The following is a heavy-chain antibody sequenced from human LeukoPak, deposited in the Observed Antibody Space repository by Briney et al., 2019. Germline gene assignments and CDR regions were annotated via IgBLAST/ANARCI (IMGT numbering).Heavy chain of an antibody. J-gene: IGHJ3*02. CDR2: IYYTGST. CDR3: ARYSSSSYAFDI. V-gene: IGHV4-61*01. D-gene: IGHD6-6*01. CDR1: GGSISSGSYC. Sequence: SQTLSLTCTVSGGSISSGSYCWSWIRQPPGKGLECIGYIYYTGSTNYNPSLKSRVTISVDTSKNQFSLRLSSVTAADTAVYYCARYSSSSYAFDIWGQGTMVTVSS.